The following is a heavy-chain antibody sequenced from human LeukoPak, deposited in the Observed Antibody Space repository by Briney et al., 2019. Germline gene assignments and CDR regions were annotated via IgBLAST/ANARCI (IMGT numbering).Heavy chain of an antibody. V-gene: IGHV3-23*01. D-gene: IGHD6-13*01. CDR3: AKDIQAAAGTSLDY. Sequence: PGGSLRLSCAASGFTFSSYAVSWVRQAPGKGLAWVSAISDSGGSTQYADSVKGRFIISRDNSKNTLYLQMNSLRAEDTALYYCAKDIQAAAGTSLDYWGQGTLVTVSS. J-gene: IGHJ4*02. CDR2: ISDSGGST. CDR1: GFTFSSYA.